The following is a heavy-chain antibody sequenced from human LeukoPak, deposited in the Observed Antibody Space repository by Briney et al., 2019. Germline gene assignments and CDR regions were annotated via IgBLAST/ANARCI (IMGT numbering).Heavy chain of an antibody. CDR1: GFTFSSYW. CDR2: IKQDGSEK. J-gene: IGHJ4*02. Sequence: GGSLRLSCAASGFTFSSYWMSWVRQAPGKGLEWVANIKQDGSEKYYVDSVKGRFTISRDNAKNSLYLQMNSLRAEDTAVYYCAREGGYSYGYVRPHFDYWGQGTLVTVSS. V-gene: IGHV3-7*01. D-gene: IGHD5-18*01. CDR3: AREGGYSYGYVRPHFDY.